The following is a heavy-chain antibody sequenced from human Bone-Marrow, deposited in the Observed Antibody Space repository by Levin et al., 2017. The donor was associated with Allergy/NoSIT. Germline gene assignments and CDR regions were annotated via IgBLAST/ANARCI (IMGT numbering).Heavy chain of an antibody. CDR1: AFNVKSNY. D-gene: IGHD2-8*02. J-gene: IGHJ6*02. V-gene: IGHV3-53*01. Sequence: GGSLRLSCAASAFNVKSNYLSWVRQAPGKGLEWVSVLFSGDATYYARSVKGRFTISRDNSRDTFYLEMKSLRAEDTAVYYCAVTTGGYYFGMDVWGQGTTVTVSS. CDR3: AVTTGGYYFGMDV. CDR2: LFSGDAT.